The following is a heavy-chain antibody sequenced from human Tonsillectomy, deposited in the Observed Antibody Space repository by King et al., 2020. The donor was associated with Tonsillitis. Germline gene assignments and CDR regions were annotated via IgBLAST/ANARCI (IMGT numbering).Heavy chain of an antibody. CDR2: MNPNSGNT. V-gene: IGHV1-8*02. CDR1: GYTFISYD. J-gene: IGHJ3*02. CDR3: AGGAYYYDSSGYYKPDDAFDI. Sequence: VQLVESGAEVKKPGASVKVSCKASGYTFISYDINWVRQATGQGLEWMGWMNPNSGNTGYAQKFQGSVTMTRNTSISTAYMELSSLRSEDTAVYYCAGGAYYYDSSGYYKPDDAFDIWGQGTMVTVSS. D-gene: IGHD3-22*01.